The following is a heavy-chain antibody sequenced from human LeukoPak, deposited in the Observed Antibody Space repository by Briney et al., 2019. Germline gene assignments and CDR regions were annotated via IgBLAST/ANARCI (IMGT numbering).Heavy chain of an antibody. CDR3: ARVNYYDRSGYYAEYYYYYMDV. J-gene: IGHJ6*03. CDR2: ISSYNGNT. Sequence: ASVKVSCKASGYTFTSYGISWVRQAPGQGLEWMGWISSYNGNTNYAQKLQGRVTMTTDTSTSTAYMEPRSLRSDDTAVYDCARVNYYDRSGYYAEYYYYYMDVWAKGTTVTISS. V-gene: IGHV1-18*01. D-gene: IGHD3-22*01. CDR1: GYTFTSYG.